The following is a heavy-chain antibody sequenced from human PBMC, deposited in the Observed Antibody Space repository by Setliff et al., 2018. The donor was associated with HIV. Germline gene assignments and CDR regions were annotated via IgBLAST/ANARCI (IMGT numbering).Heavy chain of an antibody. J-gene: IGHJ3*02. V-gene: IGHV5-51*01. Sequence: PGESLKIPRQGSGYSFPNYWIGWVRQMPGKGLEWMGIIYPDDSDTRYSPSFQGQVTIPADKSISTAYLQWSSLKASDTAMYYCARIWFGAQAAFDIWGQGTMVTVSS. CDR1: GYSFPNYW. CDR3: ARIWFGAQAAFDI. D-gene: IGHD3-10*01. CDR2: IYPDDSDT.